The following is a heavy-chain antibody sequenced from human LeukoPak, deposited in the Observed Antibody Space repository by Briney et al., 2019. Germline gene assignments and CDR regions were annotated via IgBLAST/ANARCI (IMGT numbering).Heavy chain of an antibody. Sequence: PGGSLRLSCAASGFTFDGYAMHWVRQAPGKGLEWVSGISWNSGSIGYADSVKGRFTISRDNAKNSLYLQMNSLRAEDTALYYCATQSYWGQGTLVTVSS. V-gene: IGHV3-9*01. CDR3: ATQSY. CDR2: ISWNSGSI. CDR1: GFTFDGYA. J-gene: IGHJ4*02.